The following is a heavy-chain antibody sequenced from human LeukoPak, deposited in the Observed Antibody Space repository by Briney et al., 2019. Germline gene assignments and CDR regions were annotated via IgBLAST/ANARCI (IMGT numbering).Heavy chain of an antibody. CDR3: ARNLGGRTSTSCYSDFDI. V-gene: IGHV3-21*01. CDR2: IDTSSHYI. J-gene: IGHJ4*02. CDR1: GFSFNSHN. Sequence: GGSLRLSCAASGFSFNSHNMNWVRQAPGKGLEWVSFIDTSSHYIYYADSVRGRFTISRDNAKNSLFLEMSSLRAEDTAVYYCARNLGGRTSTSCYSDFDIWGQGNLVTVSP. D-gene: IGHD2-2*01.